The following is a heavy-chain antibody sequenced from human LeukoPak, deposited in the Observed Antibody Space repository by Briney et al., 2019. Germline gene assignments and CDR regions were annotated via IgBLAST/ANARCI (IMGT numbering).Heavy chain of an antibody. CDR3: VKIPSGWYGNFDY. CDR1: GFTFSSYA. J-gene: IGHJ4*02. V-gene: IGHV3-23*01. D-gene: IGHD6-19*01. Sequence: GGSLRLSCAASGFTFSSYAMSWVRQAPGKGLEWVSAISGSGGSTYYADSVKGRFTISRDNSKNTLYLQMNSLRAEDTAVYYCVKIPSGWYGNFDYWGQGTLVTVSS. CDR2: ISGSGGST.